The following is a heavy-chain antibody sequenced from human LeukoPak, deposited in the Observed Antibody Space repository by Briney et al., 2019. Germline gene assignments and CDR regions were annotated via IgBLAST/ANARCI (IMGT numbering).Heavy chain of an antibody. CDR1: GYCFTNYW. D-gene: IGHD2-15*01. CDR2: IYPGDSDT. CDR3: ACSGGSWVTDAFDI. Sequence: KPEESLKISCKGSGYCFTNYWICCVRQMPGKRLGLGGIIYPGDSDTRYSPSFQGQVTISADKSISTAYLQWSSLKASDTAMYYCACSGGSWVTDAFDIWGQGTMVTVSS. V-gene: IGHV5-51*01. J-gene: IGHJ3*02.